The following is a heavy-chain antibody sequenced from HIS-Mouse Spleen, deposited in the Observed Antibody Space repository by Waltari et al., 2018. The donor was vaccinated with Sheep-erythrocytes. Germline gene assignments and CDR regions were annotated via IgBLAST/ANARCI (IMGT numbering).Heavy chain of an antibody. D-gene: IGHD6-13*01. Sequence: EVQLLESGGGLVQPGGSLRLSCAASGFTFSSYAMSWVRQAPGEGLEWVSAISGSGGSTYSADYVKGRFTISRDNSKNTLYLQMNSLRAEDTAVYYCAKLPTDSSSWYNYFDYWGQGTLVTVSS. CDR3: AKLPTDSSSWYNYFDY. J-gene: IGHJ4*02. CDR1: GFTFSSYA. CDR2: ISGSGGST. V-gene: IGHV3-23*01.